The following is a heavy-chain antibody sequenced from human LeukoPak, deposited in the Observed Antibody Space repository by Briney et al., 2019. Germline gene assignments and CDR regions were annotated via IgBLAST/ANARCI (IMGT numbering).Heavy chain of an antibody. J-gene: IGHJ4*02. CDR1: GFTFSSYW. D-gene: IGHD2-2*01. CDR3: ARVLRLGYCSS. CDR2: IKQDGSEK. Sequence: GGSLRLSCAASGFTFSSYWMSWVRQAPGKGLKWVANIKQDGSEKYYVDSVKGRFTISRDNAKNSLYLQMNSLRAEDTAVSYRARVLRLGYCSSWGQGTLVTVSS. V-gene: IGHV3-7*01.